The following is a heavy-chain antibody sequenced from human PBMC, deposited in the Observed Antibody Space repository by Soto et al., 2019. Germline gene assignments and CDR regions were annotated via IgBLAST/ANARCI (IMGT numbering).Heavy chain of an antibody. J-gene: IGHJ4*02. CDR2: INHSGST. Sequence: SETLSLTCAVYGGSFSGYYWSWIRQPPGKGLEWIGEINHSGSTNYNPSLKSRVTIPVDTSKNQFSLKLSSVTAADTAVYYCARGGCSSTSCLPFDYWGQGTLVTVSS. D-gene: IGHD2-2*01. CDR3: ARGGCSSTSCLPFDY. CDR1: GGSFSGYY. V-gene: IGHV4-34*01.